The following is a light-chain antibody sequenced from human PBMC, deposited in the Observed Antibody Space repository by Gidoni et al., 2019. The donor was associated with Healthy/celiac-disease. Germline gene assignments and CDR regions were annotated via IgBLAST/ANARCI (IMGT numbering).Light chain of an antibody. CDR3: QQYYSTPYT. CDR1: QSVLYSSNNKND. CDR2: WAS. Sequence: DIVMTQSPDSLAGYLGARATINCKSSQSVLYSSNNKNDLAWYQQKPGQPPKRLIYWASTRESGVPDRFSGSGSGTDFTLTISSLQAEDVAVYYCQQYYSTPYTFGQGTKLEIK. V-gene: IGKV4-1*01. J-gene: IGKJ2*01.